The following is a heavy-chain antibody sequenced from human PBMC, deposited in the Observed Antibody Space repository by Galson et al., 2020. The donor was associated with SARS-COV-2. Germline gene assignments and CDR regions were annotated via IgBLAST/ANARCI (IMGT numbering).Heavy chain of an antibody. CDR2: IKQDGSEK. J-gene: IGHJ6*02. CDR3: ARGRISVAGNYYCYGMDV. D-gene: IGHD6-19*01. V-gene: IGHV3-7*04. Sequence: GESLKISCTASGFTFSSYWMSWVRQAPGKGLEWVANIKQDGSEKNYVDSVKGRFTISTDNAKNSLYLQMNSLRAEDTAVYYCARGRISVAGNYYCYGMDVWGQGTTVTVS. CDR1: GFTFSSYW.